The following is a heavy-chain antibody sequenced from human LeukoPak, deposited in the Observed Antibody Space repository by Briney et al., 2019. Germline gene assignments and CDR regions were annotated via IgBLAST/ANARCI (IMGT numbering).Heavy chain of an antibody. J-gene: IGHJ1*01. Sequence: GGSLRLSCAASGLIVTSNYMNWVRQAPEKGLEWVSTFFDGGDTYYGDSVKGRFTISRDHANNALYLQMNNLRPEDTAVYYCVGGGGDLEHWGQGTLVTVSS. D-gene: IGHD3-10*01. CDR2: FFDGGDT. CDR3: VGGGGDLEH. CDR1: GLIVTSNY. V-gene: IGHV3-53*05.